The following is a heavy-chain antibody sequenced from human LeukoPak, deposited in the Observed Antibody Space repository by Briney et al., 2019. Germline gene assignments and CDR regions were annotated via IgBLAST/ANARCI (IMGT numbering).Heavy chain of an antibody. CDR3: ARVEPPPAYGMDV. CDR1: GGTFSSYS. CDR2: IIPILGIA. J-gene: IGHJ6*02. V-gene: IGHV1-69*04. Sequence: SVKVSCKASGGTFSSYSISWVRQAPGQGLEWMGRIIPILGIANYAQKFQGRVTITADKSTSTAYMELSSLRSEDTAVYYCARVEPPPAYGMDVWGQGTTVTVSS.